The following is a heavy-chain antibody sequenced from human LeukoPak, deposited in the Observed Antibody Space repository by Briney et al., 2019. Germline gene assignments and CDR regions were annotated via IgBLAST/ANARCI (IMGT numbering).Heavy chain of an antibody. J-gene: IGHJ4*02. CDR3: ARHYPHDYSDY. CDR2: IYYSGST. Sequence: KASETLSLTCSVSGGSISSYYWSWIRQPPGKGLEWIGYIYYSGSTNYNPSLKSRVTISLDTSKSQFSLKLSSVTAADTAVYYCARHYPHDYSDYWGQGTLVTVSS. V-gene: IGHV4-59*08. CDR1: GGSISSYY.